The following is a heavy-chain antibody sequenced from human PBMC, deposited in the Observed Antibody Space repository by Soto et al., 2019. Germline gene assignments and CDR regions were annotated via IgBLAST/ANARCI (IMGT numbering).Heavy chain of an antibody. CDR3: ERDGPRWFGELAPSGWGYYYYGMDV. V-gene: IGHV3-7*03. D-gene: IGHD3-10*01. J-gene: IGHJ6*02. Sequence: EVQLVESGGGLVQPGGSLRLSCAASGFTFSSYWMSWVRQAPGKGLEWVANIKQDGSEKYYVDSVKGRFTISRDNAKNSLYLQMNSLRAEDTAVYYCERDGPRWFGELAPSGWGYYYYGMDVWGQGTTVTVSS. CDR1: GFTFSSYW. CDR2: IKQDGSEK.